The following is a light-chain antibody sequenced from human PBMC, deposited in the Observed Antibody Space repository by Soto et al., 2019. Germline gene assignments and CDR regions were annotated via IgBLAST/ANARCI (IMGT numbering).Light chain of an antibody. Sequence: QSALTQPASVSGSPGQSIAISCTGTSSDVGSYDSVSWYQQHPGKAPKLMIYEGSKRPSGVSNRFSGSKSGNTASLTISGLQAEDEADYYCCSYAGSSTFPYVFGTGTKLTVL. CDR3: CSYAGSSTFPYV. J-gene: IGLJ1*01. V-gene: IGLV2-23*03. CDR2: EGS. CDR1: SSDVGSYDS.